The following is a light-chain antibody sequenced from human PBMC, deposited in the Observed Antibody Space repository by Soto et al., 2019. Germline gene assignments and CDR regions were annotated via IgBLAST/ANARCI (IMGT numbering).Light chain of an antibody. V-gene: IGKV3-20*01. Sequence: EIVLTQSPGTLSLSPGERATLSCRASQSINNSYLAWYQQKPGQAPRLLIYGASSRATGIPDRFIGRGSGTDVTLTISRLEPEDFAVSYCQPLGSSPGFTLGTGTKVDIK. CDR2: GAS. CDR1: QSINNSY. CDR3: QPLGSSPGFT. J-gene: IGKJ3*01.